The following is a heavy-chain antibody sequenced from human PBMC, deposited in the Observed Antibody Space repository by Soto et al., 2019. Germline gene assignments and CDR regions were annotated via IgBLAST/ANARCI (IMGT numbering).Heavy chain of an antibody. CDR2: IIPIFGTA. CDR1: GGTFSSYA. CDR3: ARTPPDGTFGGVIGDYYYYYGMDV. V-gene: IGHV1-69*13. Sequence: SVKVSCKASGGTFSSYAISWVRQAPGQGLEWMGGIIPIFGTANYAQKFQGRVTITADESTSTAYMELSSLRSEDTAVYYCARTPPDGTFGGVIGDYYYYYGMDVWGQGTTVTVSS. J-gene: IGHJ6*02. D-gene: IGHD3-16*02.